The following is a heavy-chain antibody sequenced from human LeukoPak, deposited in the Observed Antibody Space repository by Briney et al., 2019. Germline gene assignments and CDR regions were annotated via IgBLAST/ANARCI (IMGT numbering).Heavy chain of an antibody. CDR3: ARDNGDYRSIYYYMDV. D-gene: IGHD4-11*01. CDR1: GGSINSGGSY. V-gene: IGHV4-31*03. J-gene: IGHJ6*03. Sequence: SQTLSLTCTVSGGSINSGGSYWRWLGQHPGKGLEWSVCIYYSWSSYYNPSLKSRVTLSLDTSKNQFSLKLSSVTAADTAVYYCARDNGDYRSIYYYMDVWGKGTTVTVSS. CDR2: IYYSWSS.